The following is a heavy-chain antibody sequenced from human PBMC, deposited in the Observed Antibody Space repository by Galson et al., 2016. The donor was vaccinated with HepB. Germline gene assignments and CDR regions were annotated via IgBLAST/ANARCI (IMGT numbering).Heavy chain of an antibody. CDR1: GFSLNSYSVG. CDR2: IYWDDDK. D-gene: IGHD3-10*01. Sequence: PALVKPTQTLTLTCTLSGFSLNSYSVGVGWMRQPPGKAPEWLALIYWDDDKGYSPSLESRLSITKDTSKNQVVLTLTNMDPVDTATYYCAHSRRIAMVRGATSYYIMDVWGQGTAVTVSS. CDR3: AHSRRIAMVRGATSYYIMDV. V-gene: IGHV2-5*02. J-gene: IGHJ6*02.